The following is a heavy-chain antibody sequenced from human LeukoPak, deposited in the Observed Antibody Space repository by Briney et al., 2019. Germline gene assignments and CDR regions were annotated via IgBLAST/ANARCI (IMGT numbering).Heavy chain of an antibody. CDR1: GFTFSSYS. CDR2: IKQDGSEK. J-gene: IGHJ3*02. Sequence: GGSLRLSCAASGFTFSSYSMSWVRQAPGKGLEWVANIKQDGSEKYYVDSVKGRFTISRDNAKNSLYLQMNSLRAEDTAVYYCARRGWVFDIWGQGTMVTVSS. V-gene: IGHV3-7*01. CDR3: ARRGWVFDI. D-gene: IGHD1-26*01.